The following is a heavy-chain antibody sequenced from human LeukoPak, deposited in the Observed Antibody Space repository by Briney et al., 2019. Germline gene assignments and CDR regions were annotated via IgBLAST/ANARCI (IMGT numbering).Heavy chain of an antibody. CDR3: ASKVVGYCSGGSCYSPARPFDY. CDR1: GGSISSSSYY. Sequence: SETLSLTCTVSGGSISSSSYYWGWIRQPPGKGLEWIGSIYYSGSTYYNPSLKSRVTISVDTSKNQFSLKLSSVTAADTAVYYCASKVVGYCSGGSCYSPARPFDYWGQGTLVTVSS. V-gene: IGHV4-39*07. D-gene: IGHD2-15*01. J-gene: IGHJ4*02. CDR2: IYYSGST.